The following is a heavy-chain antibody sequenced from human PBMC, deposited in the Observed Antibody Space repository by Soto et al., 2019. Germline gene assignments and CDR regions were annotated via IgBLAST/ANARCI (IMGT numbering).Heavy chain of an antibody. Sequence: QVQLVESGGGLVKPGGSLRLSCTASGFTLSDHYMSWIRQAPGKGLEWISYIRSDNNNTFYADSVKGRFTISRENAENSLYLQMNSLRAEDTAVYCCATCQLGATVLQHGGKGTLVTVSS. CDR3: ATCQLGATVLQH. J-gene: IGHJ1*01. CDR2: IRSDNNNT. D-gene: IGHD7-27*01. V-gene: IGHV3-11*01. CDR1: GFTLSDHY.